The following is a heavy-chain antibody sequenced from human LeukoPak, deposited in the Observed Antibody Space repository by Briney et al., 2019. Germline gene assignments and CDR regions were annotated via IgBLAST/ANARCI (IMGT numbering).Heavy chain of an antibody. CDR1: GYTFTGYY. CDR3: ASGSKPYYYYYMDV. D-gene: IGHD3-10*01. V-gene: IGHV1-2*02. Sequence: ASVKVSCKASGYTFTGYYIHWVRQAPGQGLEWMGWINPNSGGTNYAQKFQGRVTMTRDTSISTAYMELSRLRSDDTAVYYCASGSKPYYYYYMDVWGKGTTVTVSS. J-gene: IGHJ6*03. CDR2: INPNSGGT.